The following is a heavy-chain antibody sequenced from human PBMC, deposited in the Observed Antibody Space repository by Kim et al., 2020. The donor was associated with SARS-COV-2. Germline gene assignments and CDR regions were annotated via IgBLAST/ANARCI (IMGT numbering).Heavy chain of an antibody. V-gene: IGHV3-7*01. Sequence: GDPVQGRFTISRDNARNSLYLQMNRLTAEDTAVYYCVTDGDFGKFDYWGQGTLVTVSS. CDR3: VTDGDFGKFDY. D-gene: IGHD2-21*02. J-gene: IGHJ4*02.